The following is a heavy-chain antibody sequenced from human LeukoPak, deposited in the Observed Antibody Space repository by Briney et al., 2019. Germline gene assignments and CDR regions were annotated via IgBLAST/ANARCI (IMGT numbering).Heavy chain of an antibody. CDR3: ARNEAA. J-gene: IGHJ3*01. CDR2: ITDDGRKT. D-gene: IGHD6-25*01. V-gene: IGHV3-30*04. Sequence: PGGSLRLSCAASRFTFSSYKVNWVRQAPGKGLEWVACITDDGRKTYHADSVKGRFTISRDDSKNTIYLQMSSLTPEDTAVYYCARNEAAWGQGTMVTVSS. CDR1: RFTFSSYK.